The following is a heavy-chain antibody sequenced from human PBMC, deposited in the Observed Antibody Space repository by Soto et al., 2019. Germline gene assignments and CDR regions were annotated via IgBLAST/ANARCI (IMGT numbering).Heavy chain of an antibody. CDR1: GYTFTRYS. CDR2: ISAYNGDT. D-gene: IGHD6-19*01. J-gene: IGHJ4*02. Sequence: QVQLVQSGAEVKKPGASVKVSCKTSGYTFTRYSISWVRQAPGQGLEWMGWISAYNGDTNYAQKLQGRVTMTTDTSTSTACMELRSLRSDDTAMYYCARDHAGSGWFRFDYWGQGTLVTVSS. V-gene: IGHV1-18*01. CDR3: ARDHAGSGWFRFDY.